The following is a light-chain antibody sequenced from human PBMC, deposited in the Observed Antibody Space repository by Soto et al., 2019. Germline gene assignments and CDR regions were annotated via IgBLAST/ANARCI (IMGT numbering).Light chain of an antibody. Sequence: EIVLTQSPGTLSLSPGERATLSCRASQSVSSNNLAWYQQRPGQAPRVVIYGASTRATGIPERFSGSGSGTGFTRTSSRLEPEDFSVYYCQQYGRSPFTFGPGTKVDIK. V-gene: IGKV3-20*01. CDR1: QSVSSNN. J-gene: IGKJ3*01. CDR2: GAS. CDR3: QQYGRSPFT.